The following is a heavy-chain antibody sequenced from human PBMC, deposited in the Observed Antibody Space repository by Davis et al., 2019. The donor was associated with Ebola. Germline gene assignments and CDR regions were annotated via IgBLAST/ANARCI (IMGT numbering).Heavy chain of an antibody. Sequence: PGGSLRLSCAASGFTFSSYAMSWVRQAPGKGLEWVSAISGSGGSTYYADSVKGRFTISRDNSKNTLYLQMNSLRAEDTAVYYCAKRGGGCSNGVCYGGMDVWGQGTTATVSS. CDR3: AKRGGGCSNGVCYGGMDV. J-gene: IGHJ6*02. CDR1: GFTFSSYA. CDR2: ISGSGGST. V-gene: IGHV3-23*01. D-gene: IGHD2-8*01.